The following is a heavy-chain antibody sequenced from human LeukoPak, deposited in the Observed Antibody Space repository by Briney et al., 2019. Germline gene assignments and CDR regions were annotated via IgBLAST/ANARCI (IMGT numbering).Heavy chain of an antibody. J-gene: IGHJ6*02. D-gene: IGHD3-3*01. V-gene: IGHV3-74*01. Sequence: PGGSLRLSCAASGFTFSSHLMHWVRQAPGKGLVWVSRISSDGTYTNYADSVRGRFTISRDNAKNTLYLQMNSLRAEDTAVYYCARGLGPAYDFWSGYYGNYGMDVWGQGTTVTVPS. CDR2: ISSDGTYT. CDR1: GFTFSSHL. CDR3: ARGLGPAYDFWSGYYGNYGMDV.